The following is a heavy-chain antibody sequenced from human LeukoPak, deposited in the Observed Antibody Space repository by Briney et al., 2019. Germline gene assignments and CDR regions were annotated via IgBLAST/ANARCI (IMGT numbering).Heavy chain of an antibody. CDR2: FDWDDDK. V-gene: IGHV2-70*11. D-gene: IGHD2-15*01. CDR3: ARISALGYCSGGSCYSGYYFDY. Sequence: SGPALVKPTQTLTLTCTVSGFSLSTSGMCVGWIRQPPGKALEWLARFDWDDDKYYSTSLKTRLTIPKDTSKNQVVLTMTNMDPVDTATYYCARISALGYCSGGSCYSGYYFDYWGQGTLVTVSS. J-gene: IGHJ4*02. CDR1: GFSLSTSGMC.